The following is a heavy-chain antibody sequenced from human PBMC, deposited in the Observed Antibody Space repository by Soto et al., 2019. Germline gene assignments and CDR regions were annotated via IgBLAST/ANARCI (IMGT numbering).Heavy chain of an antibody. D-gene: IGHD2-15*01. CDR3: AKDRGYCSGGSCNWFDP. CDR2: ISGDGGST. V-gene: IGHV3-43*02. Sequence: GSLRLSCAASGFTFDDYAMHWVRQAPGKGLEWVSLISGDGGSTYYADSVKGRFTISRDNSKNSLYLQMNSLRTEDTALYYCAKDRGYCSGGSCNWFDPWGQGTLVTVSS. J-gene: IGHJ5*02. CDR1: GFTFDDYA.